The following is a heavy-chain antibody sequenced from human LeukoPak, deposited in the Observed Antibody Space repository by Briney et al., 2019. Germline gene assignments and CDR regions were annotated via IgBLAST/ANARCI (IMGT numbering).Heavy chain of an antibody. CDR3: ARGLSTGNTGYYFDY. J-gene: IGHJ4*02. Sequence: GGSLRLSCAASGFTFSSYAMSWVRQAPGKGLEWVSAISGSGGSTYYADSVKGRFTISRDNSKNTLDLQMNSLRAEDTAVYFCARGLSTGNTGYYFDYWGRGTLVTVSS. CDR1: GFTFSSYA. CDR2: ISGSGGST. V-gene: IGHV3-23*01. D-gene: IGHD2-8*02.